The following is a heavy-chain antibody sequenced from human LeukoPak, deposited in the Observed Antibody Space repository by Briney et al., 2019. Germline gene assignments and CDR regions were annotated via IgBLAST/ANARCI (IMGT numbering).Heavy chain of an antibody. Sequence: GGSLRLSCAASGFTFSSYALHWVRQAPGKGLKWVAFIWSDGTYRYYADSVKGRLTISRDNSKNTLYLQMNSLGAEDTAVYYCAKSGTYYYNYYYYYMDVWGKGTTVTVSS. V-gene: IGHV3-30*02. J-gene: IGHJ6*03. CDR1: GFTFSSYA. CDR2: IWSDGTYR. D-gene: IGHD3-22*01. CDR3: AKSGTYYYNYYYYYMDV.